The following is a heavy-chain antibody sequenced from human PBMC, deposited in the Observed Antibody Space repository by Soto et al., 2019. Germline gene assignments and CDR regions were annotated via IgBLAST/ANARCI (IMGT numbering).Heavy chain of an antibody. CDR2: ISSSSSYI. CDR3: ARDQPGYSYGYGLGY. J-gene: IGHJ4*02. V-gene: IGHV3-21*01. Sequence: EVQLVDSGGGLVKPGGSLRLSSAASGFTFSSYSMNWVRQAPGKGLEWVSSISSSSSYIYYADSVKGRFTISRDNAKNSLYLQMNSLRAEDTAVYYCARDQPGYSYGYGLGYWGQGTLVTVSS. CDR1: GFTFSSYS. D-gene: IGHD5-18*01.